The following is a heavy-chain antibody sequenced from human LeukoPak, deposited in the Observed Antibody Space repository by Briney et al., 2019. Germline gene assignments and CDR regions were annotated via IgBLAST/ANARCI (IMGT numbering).Heavy chain of an antibody. Sequence: SQTLSLTCAISGDSVSSNSAAWNWIRQSPSRGLEWLGRTYYRSKWYNAYAPSVKSRITIKPDTSKNQFSLHLNSVTPEDTAVYYCAKDRESNYCGIWFDPWGQGTPVTVSS. CDR2: TYYRSKWYN. CDR3: AKDRESNYCGIWFDP. J-gene: IGHJ5*02. V-gene: IGHV6-1*01. CDR1: GDSVSSNSAA. D-gene: IGHD4-11*01.